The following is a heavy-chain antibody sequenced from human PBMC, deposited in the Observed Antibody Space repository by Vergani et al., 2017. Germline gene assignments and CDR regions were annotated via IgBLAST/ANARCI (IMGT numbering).Heavy chain of an antibody. Sequence: QVQLQQWGAGLLKPSETLSLTCAVYGGSFSGYYWSWIRQPPGKGLGWIGEINHSGSTNYNPSLKSRVTISVDTSKNQFSLKLSSVTAADTAVYYCARGYYYDSSGYYYLDSWGQGTLVTVSS. D-gene: IGHD3-22*01. CDR1: GGSFSGYY. J-gene: IGHJ4*02. V-gene: IGHV4-34*01. CDR3: ARGYYYDSSGYYYLDS. CDR2: INHSGST.